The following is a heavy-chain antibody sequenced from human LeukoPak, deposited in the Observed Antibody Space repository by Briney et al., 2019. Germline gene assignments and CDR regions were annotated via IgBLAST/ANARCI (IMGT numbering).Heavy chain of an antibody. Sequence: GGSLRLSCAASGFTVSNIYMSWVRQAPGKGLEWVSVIYSGGSTYYADSVKGRFTFSRDISKNTLYLQMNSLRTEHTAVYYCARDRISSGWYAGFAYWRQATLATVSS. D-gene: IGHD6-19*01. CDR1: GFTVSNIY. V-gene: IGHV3-66*02. J-gene: IGHJ4*02. CDR3: ARDRISSGWYAGFAY. CDR2: IYSGGST.